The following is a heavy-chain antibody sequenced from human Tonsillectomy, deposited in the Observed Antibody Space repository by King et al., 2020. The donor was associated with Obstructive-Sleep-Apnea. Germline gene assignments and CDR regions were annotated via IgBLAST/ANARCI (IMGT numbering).Heavy chain of an antibody. CDR3: ARLRGASPH. Sequence: VQLVESGEGLVQPGGSRRLSCAASGFTFSTFAINWFRQAPGKGLEWVSFIRSRSNTLYYAYSGRGRVPIPRDNPKTSLYLQMNSLRADDTALYYCARLRGASPHWGQGTLVTVSS. V-gene: IGHV3-48*04. CDR1: GFTFSTFA. D-gene: IGHD1-26*01. J-gene: IGHJ4*02. CDR2: IRSRSNTL.